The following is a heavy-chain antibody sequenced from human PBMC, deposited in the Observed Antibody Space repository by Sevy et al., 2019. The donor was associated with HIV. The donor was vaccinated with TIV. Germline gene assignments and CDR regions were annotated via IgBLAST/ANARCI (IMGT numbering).Heavy chain of an antibody. CDR1: GFIFSTHW. Sequence: GGSLRLSCVASGFIFSTHWMHWVRQAPGKGLVWVSRINSEGSSTSYADSVKGRFTISRDNAKNTLYLQMNRLRAEDTAVYYCARDYRTAGDSWSGYSGNDAFDIWGQGTMVTVSS. D-gene: IGHD3-3*01. V-gene: IGHV3-74*01. CDR3: ARDYRTAGDSWSGYSGNDAFDI. CDR2: INSEGSST. J-gene: IGHJ3*02.